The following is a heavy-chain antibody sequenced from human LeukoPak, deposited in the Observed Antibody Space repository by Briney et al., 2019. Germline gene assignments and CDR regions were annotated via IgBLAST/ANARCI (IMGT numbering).Heavy chain of an antibody. V-gene: IGHV4-39*01. CDR1: GGSISSNSYY. J-gene: IGHJ4*02. D-gene: IGHD3/OR15-3a*01. CDR3: ASEVPLWAD. CDR2: IYYSGST. Sequence: SETLSLTCTVSGGSISSNSYYWGWIRQPPGKGLEWIGSIYYSGSTYYNSSLKSRVTISVDTSKNQFSLKLSSVTAADTAVYYCASEVPLWADWGQGTLVTVSS.